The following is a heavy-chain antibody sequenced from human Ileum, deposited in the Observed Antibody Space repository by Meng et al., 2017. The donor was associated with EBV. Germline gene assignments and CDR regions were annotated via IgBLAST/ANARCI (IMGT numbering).Heavy chain of an antibody. V-gene: IGHV4-4*02. J-gene: IGHJ4*02. CDR1: GDSISSDIW. Sequence: QAQLQESGPGLVKPSGTPSLTCTVSGDSISSDIWWSWVRQPPGKGLEWIGEVYHRGDTNYNPSLKSRVDISVDESKNQFYLSLFSVTAADTAVYYCGRDQGRELINHWGQGTLVTVSS. CDR2: VYHRGDT. D-gene: IGHD1-7*01. CDR3: GRDQGRELINH.